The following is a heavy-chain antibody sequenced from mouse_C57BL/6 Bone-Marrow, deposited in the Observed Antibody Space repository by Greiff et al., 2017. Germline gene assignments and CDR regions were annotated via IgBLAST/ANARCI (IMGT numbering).Heavy chain of an antibody. CDR3: ARCRSYYFDY. CDR2: IYPGDGDT. CDR1: GYAFSSSW. D-gene: IGHD2-14*01. V-gene: IGHV1-82*01. J-gene: IGHJ2*01. Sequence: QVQLKQSGPELVKPGASVKISCKASGYAFSSSWMNWVKQRPGKGLEWIGRIYPGDGDTNYNGKFKGKATLTADKSSSTAYMQLSSLTSEDSAVYVCARCRSYYFDYWGQGTTLTVSS.